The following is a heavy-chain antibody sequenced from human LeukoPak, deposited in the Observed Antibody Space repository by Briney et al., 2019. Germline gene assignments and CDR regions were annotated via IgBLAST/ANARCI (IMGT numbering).Heavy chain of an antibody. CDR2: IYYSGST. D-gene: IGHD6-13*01. J-gene: IGHJ4*02. CDR3: ARVDSSSWFDY. V-gene: IGHV4-31*03. Sequence: SQTLSLTCTVSGGSISSGGYYWSWIRQHPGKDLEWIGYIYYSGSTYYNPSLKSRVTISVDTSKNQFSLKLSSVTAADTAVYYCARVDSSSWFDYWGQGTLVTVSS. CDR1: GGSISSGGYY.